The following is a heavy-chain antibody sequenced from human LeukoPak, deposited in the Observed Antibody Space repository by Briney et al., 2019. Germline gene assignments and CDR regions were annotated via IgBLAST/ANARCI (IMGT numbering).Heavy chain of an antibody. V-gene: IGHV4-39*01. CDR3: ARQVGDSGYDSEYFDY. Sequence: SETLSLTCTVSGGSISSSSYYWGWIRQPPGKGLEWIGSIYYSGSTYYNPSLKSRVTISVDTSKNQFSLKLSSVTAADTAVYYCARQVGDSGYDSEYFDYWGQGNLVTVSS. D-gene: IGHD5-12*01. J-gene: IGHJ4*02. CDR1: GGSISSSSYY. CDR2: IYYSGST.